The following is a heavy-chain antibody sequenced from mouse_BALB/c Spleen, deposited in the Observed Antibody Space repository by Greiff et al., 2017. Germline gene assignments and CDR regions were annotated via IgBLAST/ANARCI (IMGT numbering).Heavy chain of an antibody. CDR3: ARNGNYMAMDY. D-gene: IGHD2-1*01. J-gene: IGHJ4*01. Sequence: QVQLQQSGAELVRPGVSVKISCKGSGYTFTDYAMHWVKQSHAKSLEWIGVISTYYGDASYNQKFKGMATMTVDKSSSTAYMELARLTSEDSAIYYCARNGNYMAMDYWGQGTSVTVSS. V-gene: IGHV1S137*01. CDR2: ISTYYGDA. CDR1: GYTFTDYA.